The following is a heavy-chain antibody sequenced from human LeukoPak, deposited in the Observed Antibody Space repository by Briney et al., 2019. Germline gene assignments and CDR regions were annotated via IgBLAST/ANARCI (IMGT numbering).Heavy chain of an antibody. CDR1: GFTFSSYW. V-gene: IGHV3-7*01. D-gene: IGHD6-6*01. CDR2: IKQDGSEK. J-gene: IGHJ3*02. CDR3: ARDPRSSSHDAFDI. Sequence: GGSLRLSCAASGFTFSSYWMSWVRQAPGKGLEWVVNIKQDGSEKYYVDSVKGRFTISRDNAKNSLYLQMHSLRAEDTAVYYCARDPRSSSHDAFDIWGQGTMVTVSS.